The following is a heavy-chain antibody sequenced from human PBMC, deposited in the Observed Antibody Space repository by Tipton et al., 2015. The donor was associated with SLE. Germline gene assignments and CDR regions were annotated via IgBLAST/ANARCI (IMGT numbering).Heavy chain of an antibody. CDR3: ARPRQCSSTTCHGPFDC. Sequence: TLSLTCAVYGESFSGYYWNWIRNLPGKGLEWIGDVNYRGSTTYNPSLKSRVTISVDTSKNQFSLRLRSVTAADTAVYYCARPRQCSSTTCHGPFDCWGQGTLVTVSS. V-gene: IGHV4-34*01. D-gene: IGHD2-2*01. J-gene: IGHJ4*02. CDR1: GESFSGYY. CDR2: VNYRGST.